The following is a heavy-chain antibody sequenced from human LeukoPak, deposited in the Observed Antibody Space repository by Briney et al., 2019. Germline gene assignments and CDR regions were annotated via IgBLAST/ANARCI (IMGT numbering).Heavy chain of an antibody. J-gene: IGHJ5*02. V-gene: IGHV3-30*04. CDR1: GFPFSSYA. Sequence: GRSLRLSCAASGFPFSSYAMLWVRHAPGKGLAWVAFISYDGSNKYYADSVKGRFTISRDNSKNTLYLQMNSLRAEDTAVYYCARGTAVLLWFGAQSGLDPWGQGTLVTVSS. CDR3: ARGTAVLLWFGAQSGLDP. D-gene: IGHD3-10*01. CDR2: ISYDGSNK.